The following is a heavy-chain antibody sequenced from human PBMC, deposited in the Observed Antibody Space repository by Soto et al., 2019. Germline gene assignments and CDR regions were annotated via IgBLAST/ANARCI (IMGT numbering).Heavy chain of an antibody. CDR2: IYYSGST. V-gene: IGHV4-59*01. D-gene: IGHD3-3*01. CDR1: GGSISSYY. Sequence: PSETLSLTCTVSGGSISSYYWSWIRQPPGKGLEWIGYIYYSGSTNYNPSLKSRVTISVDTSKNQFSLKLSSVTAADTAVYYCARVGYYDFWSGASMDVWGQGTTVTVSS. CDR3: ARVGYYDFWSGASMDV. J-gene: IGHJ6*02.